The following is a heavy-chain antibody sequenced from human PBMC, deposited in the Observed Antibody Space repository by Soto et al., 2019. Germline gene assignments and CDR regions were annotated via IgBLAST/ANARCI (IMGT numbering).Heavy chain of an antibody. V-gene: IGHV4-59*08. CDR1: GGSISSSY. D-gene: IGHD3-16*01. CDR2: IYDSGST. Sequence: SETLSLTCTVSGGSISSSYWSWFRQPPGKGLEWIGYIYDSGSTYYNSSLKSRVTMSVDTSKNQFSLKLSSVTAADTAVYYCARGGTLDAFDIWGQGTMVTVSS. J-gene: IGHJ3*02. CDR3: ARGGTLDAFDI.